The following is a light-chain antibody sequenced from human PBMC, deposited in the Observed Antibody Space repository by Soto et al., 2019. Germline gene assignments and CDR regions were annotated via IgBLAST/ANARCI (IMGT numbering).Light chain of an antibody. J-gene: IGLJ1*01. Sequence: QSALTQPASVSGSPGQWITIACTGTSSDVGGYKYVSWYQHHPGKAPKLMIYEVSNRPSGVSNRFSGSKSGNTASLTISGLQAEDEADYYCSSYSRSSTLVFGTGTKLTVL. CDR3: SSYSRSSTLV. CDR1: SSDVGGYKY. V-gene: IGLV2-14*01. CDR2: EVS.